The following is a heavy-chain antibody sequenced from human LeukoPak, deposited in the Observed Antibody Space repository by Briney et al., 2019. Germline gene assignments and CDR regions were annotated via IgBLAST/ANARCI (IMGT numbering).Heavy chain of an antibody. CDR1: GSSLSTRGVG. D-gene: IGHD2-21*01. J-gene: IGHJ4*02. Sequence: SGLTLLKPTQTLTLTCTFSGSSLSTRGVGVGWIRHPPGKALEWLALISWDDDKRYSPSLKSRLPITKDTSKNQVVLTMTNMSPGDTATYHRGPAPPSPIYYFDYWGQGTLVTVSS. V-gene: IGHV2-5*02. CDR3: GPAPPSPIYYFDY. CDR2: ISWDDDK.